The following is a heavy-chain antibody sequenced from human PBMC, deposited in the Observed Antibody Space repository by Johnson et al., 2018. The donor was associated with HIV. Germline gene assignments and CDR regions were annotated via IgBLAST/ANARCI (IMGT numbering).Heavy chain of an antibody. CDR2: ISYDGSNK. V-gene: IGHV3-30-3*01. CDR1: GFTFSSYA. J-gene: IGHJ3*02. Sequence: HVQLVESGGGVVQPGRSPRLSCAASGFTFSSYAMHWVRQAPGKGLEWVAVISYDGSNKYYADSVKVRFTISRDNSTNTLYLQMNSLRAEDTAVYYCARRASGWHAFDIWGQGTMVTVSS. D-gene: IGHD6-19*01. CDR3: ARRASGWHAFDI.